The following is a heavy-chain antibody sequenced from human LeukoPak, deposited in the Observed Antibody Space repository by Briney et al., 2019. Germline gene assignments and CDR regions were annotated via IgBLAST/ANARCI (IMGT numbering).Heavy chain of an antibody. Sequence: GGSLRLACAASGFTFNNYEMNWVRQAPGKGLECVSYISSSGITIYYADSVKGRFTISRDNAKNSLYLQMNSLRAEDTAVYFCARGGFWSGYYNYYGTDVWGQGTTVTVSS. CDR2: ISSSGITI. CDR3: ARGGFWSGYYNYYGTDV. V-gene: IGHV3-48*03. J-gene: IGHJ6*02. D-gene: IGHD3-3*01. CDR1: GFTFNNYE.